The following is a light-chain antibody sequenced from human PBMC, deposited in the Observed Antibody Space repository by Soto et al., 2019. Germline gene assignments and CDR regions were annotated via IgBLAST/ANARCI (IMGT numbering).Light chain of an antibody. Sequence: QAVVTQPPSASGTPGQRVTISCSGSSSNIGSNYVYWYQQCPGTAPKLLIYRNNQRPSGVPDRFSGSKSGTSVSLAISGLRSEDEADYYCAAWDDSLSGWVFGGGTKLTVL. CDR2: RNN. V-gene: IGLV1-47*01. J-gene: IGLJ3*02. CDR1: SSNIGSNY. CDR3: AAWDDSLSGWV.